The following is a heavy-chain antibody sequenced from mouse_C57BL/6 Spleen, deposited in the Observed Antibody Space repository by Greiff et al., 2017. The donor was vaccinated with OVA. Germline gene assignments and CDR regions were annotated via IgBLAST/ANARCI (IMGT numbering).Heavy chain of an antibody. CDR1: GYTFTSYW. CDR2: IYPGSGST. V-gene: IGHV1-55*01. CDR3: ALIYYVYDRAMDY. D-gene: IGHD2-2*01. J-gene: IGHJ4*01. Sequence: VQLQQPGAELVKPGASVQMSCKASGYTFTSYWITWVKQRPGQGLAWIGDIYPGSGSTNYNEKFKSKATLTVDTSSSTAYMQLSSLTSEDSAVYYCALIYYVYDRAMDYWGQGTSVTVSS.